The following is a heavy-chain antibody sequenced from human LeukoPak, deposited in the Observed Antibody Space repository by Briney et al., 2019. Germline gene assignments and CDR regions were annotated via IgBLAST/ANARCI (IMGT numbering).Heavy chain of an antibody. D-gene: IGHD3-10*01. CDR2: ISRTSSYI. V-gene: IGHV3-21*06. CDR1: GFTFSNYT. CDR3: ARITMVRGVIKREIDY. Sequence: GGSLRLSCEASGFTFSNYTINWVRQPPGKRPEWASAISRTSSYIYYADSVKGRFVISRDNAKNSLYLQMNSLRAEDTAVYYCARITMVRGVIKREIDYWGQGTLVTVSS. J-gene: IGHJ4*02.